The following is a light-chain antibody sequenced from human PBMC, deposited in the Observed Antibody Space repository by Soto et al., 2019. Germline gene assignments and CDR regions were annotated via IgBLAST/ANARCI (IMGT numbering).Light chain of an antibody. CDR1: QSVSSN. V-gene: IGKV3-15*01. CDR3: QQYNNWPLS. CDR2: GAS. J-gene: IGKJ1*01. Sequence: EIVMTHSPATLSVSPGERATLSCRASQSVSSNLACYQQKPGQAPRLLIYGASTRATGIPARFSGSGSGTEFTLTISSLQSEDFEVYYCQQYNNWPLSFGQGTTVDIK.